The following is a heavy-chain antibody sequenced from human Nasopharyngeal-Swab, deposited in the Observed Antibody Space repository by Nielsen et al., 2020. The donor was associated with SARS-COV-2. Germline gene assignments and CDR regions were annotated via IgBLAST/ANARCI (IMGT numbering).Heavy chain of an antibody. CDR2: IHYIGIT. D-gene: IGHD2-2*01. CDR1: SGSISSYY. Sequence: SDTLSLTFTVSSGSISSYYWSWIRQPPGKGLEWFGYIHYIGITNYNPSLKSRVTISVDTSKNQFSLKLSSVTAADTAVYYCARHRVCSSTSCYFDYYYGMDVWGQGTTVTVSS. J-gene: IGHJ6*02. V-gene: IGHV4-59*08. CDR3: ARHRVCSSTSCYFDYYYGMDV.